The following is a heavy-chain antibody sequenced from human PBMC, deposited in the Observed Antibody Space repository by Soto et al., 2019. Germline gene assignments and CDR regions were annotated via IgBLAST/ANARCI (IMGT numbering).Heavy chain of an antibody. D-gene: IGHD3-16*01. J-gene: IGHJ6*02. V-gene: IGHV3-48*03. Sequence: EVRLVESGGGLVQPGGSLRLSCAASGFTFSSYEMNWVRQTPGKGLEWFSYISSTGSIRYYGDSIKGRFTISRDNAKKSLDLEMNSLRAEDTALYYCARDNPLVTKTMDVWGQGTTVTVSS. CDR3: ARDNPLVTKTMDV. CDR1: GFTFSSYE. CDR2: ISSTGSIR.